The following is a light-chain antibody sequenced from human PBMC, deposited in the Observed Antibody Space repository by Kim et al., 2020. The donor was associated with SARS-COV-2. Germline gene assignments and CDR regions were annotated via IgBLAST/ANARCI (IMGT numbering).Light chain of an antibody. CDR3: AAWDDSLSGRV. CDR2: RNN. CDR1: SSNIGSNY. V-gene: IGLV1-47*01. Sequence: QSVLTQPPSASGPPGQRVTISCSGSSSNIGSNYVYWYQQLPGTAPKLLIYRNNHRPSGVPDRFSGSKSGTSASLAISGLRSEDEADYYCAAWDDSLSGRVFGGGTKLTVL. J-gene: IGLJ3*02.